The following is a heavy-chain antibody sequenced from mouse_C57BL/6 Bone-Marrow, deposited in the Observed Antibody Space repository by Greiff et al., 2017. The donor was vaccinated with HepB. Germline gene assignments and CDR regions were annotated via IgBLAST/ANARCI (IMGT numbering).Heavy chain of an antibody. Sequence: QVQLKESGAELARPGASVKLSCKASGYTFTSYGISWVKQRTGQGLEWIGEIYPRSGNTYYNEKFKGKATLTADKSSSTAYMELRSLTSEDSAVYFCARRTDSSGYGFDYWGQGTLVTVSA. D-gene: IGHD3-2*02. V-gene: IGHV1-81*01. J-gene: IGHJ3*01. CDR3: ARRTDSSGYGFDY. CDR2: IYPRSGNT. CDR1: GYTFTSYG.